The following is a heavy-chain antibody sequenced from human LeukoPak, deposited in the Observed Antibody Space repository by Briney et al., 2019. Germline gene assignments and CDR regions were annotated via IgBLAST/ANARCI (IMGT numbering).Heavy chain of an antibody. Sequence: PGGSLRLSCAASGFTFSSYSMNWVRQAPGKGLEWDSSISSTSSYLDYADSVKGRFTISRDNSKNSLYLQMNRLRAEDTAVYYCASSGAGYLDYWGQGTLVTVSS. V-gene: IGHV3-21*01. CDR2: ISSTSSYL. CDR1: GFTFSSYS. D-gene: IGHD6-13*01. J-gene: IGHJ4*02. CDR3: ASSGAGYLDY.